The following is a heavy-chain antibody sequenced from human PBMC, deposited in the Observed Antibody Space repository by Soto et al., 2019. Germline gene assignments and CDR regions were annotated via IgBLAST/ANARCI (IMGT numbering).Heavy chain of an antibody. Sequence: SETLSLTCTVSGGSISTYYWSWIRQPAGKGLEWIGRFYTGVSTNYNPSLKSRVTLSVGTSKNQLSLKLRSVTAADTAVYYCAREKMPYGMDVSGQGTKVTLSS. CDR1: GGSISTYY. CDR2: FYTGVST. J-gene: IGHJ6*02. CDR3: AREKMPYGMDV. D-gene: IGHD2-2*01. V-gene: IGHV4-4*07.